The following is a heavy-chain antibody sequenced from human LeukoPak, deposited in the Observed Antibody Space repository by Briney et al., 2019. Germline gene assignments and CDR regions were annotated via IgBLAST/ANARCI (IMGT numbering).Heavy chain of an antibody. CDR3: AREPLGPPGAGGINRGNPFDY. Sequence: SLKISCKASGGTFSSYAIIWVRQDPGQGLEWMGGISPIFGTANYAQKCQGRVTITADESTSTAYMELSSLRSEDTAVYYCAREPLGPPGAGGINRGNPFDYWGQGTLVTVSS. CDR2: ISPIFGTA. V-gene: IGHV1-69*13. D-gene: IGHD2-15*01. CDR1: GGTFSSYA. J-gene: IGHJ4*02.